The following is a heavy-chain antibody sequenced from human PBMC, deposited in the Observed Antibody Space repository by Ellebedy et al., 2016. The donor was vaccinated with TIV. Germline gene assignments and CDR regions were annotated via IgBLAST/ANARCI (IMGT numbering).Heavy chain of an antibody. J-gene: IGHJ4*02. CDR3: ASFLPYEY. CDR1: GFTFSSYS. Sequence: GESLKISXAASGFTFSSYSMNWVRQAPGKGLEWVSSISSSSSYIYYADSVKGRFTISRDNAKNSLYLQMNSLRAEDTAVYYCASFLPYEYWGQGTLVTVSS. V-gene: IGHV3-21*01. CDR2: ISSSSSYI.